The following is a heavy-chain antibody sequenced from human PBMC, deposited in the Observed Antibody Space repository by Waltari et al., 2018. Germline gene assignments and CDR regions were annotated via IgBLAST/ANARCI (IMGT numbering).Heavy chain of an antibody. Sequence: QLELQESGPGLVKPAETLALTCIVSGASSSISSRDYWGWIRQPPGKGLEWIGSIYSGGSTHYNPSLMSRVTLSVDTSKNQFSLRLRSVTAADTAVYYCARYIVGTMVDYWGPGTLVTVSS. D-gene: IGHD2-21*01. CDR2: IYSGGST. CDR1: GASSSISSRDY. J-gene: IGHJ4*02. V-gene: IGHV4-39*01. CDR3: ARYIVGTMVDY.